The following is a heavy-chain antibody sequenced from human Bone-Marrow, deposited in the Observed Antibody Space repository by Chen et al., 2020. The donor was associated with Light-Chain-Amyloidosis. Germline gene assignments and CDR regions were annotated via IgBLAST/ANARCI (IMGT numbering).Heavy chain of an antibody. CDR2: ISSSSSTI. J-gene: IGHJ6*03. CDR3: AGSWRELLVSPYYYMDV. Sequence: VQLVESGGGVVQPGRSLRLSCADSGFTFSSYSMNWVRQAPGKGLEWVSYISSSSSTIYYADSVKGRFTISRDNAKNSLYLQMNSLRAEDTAVYYCAGSWRELLVSPYYYMDVWGKGTTVTVSS. CDR1: GFTFSSYS. D-gene: IGHD1-26*01. V-gene: IGHV3-48*01.